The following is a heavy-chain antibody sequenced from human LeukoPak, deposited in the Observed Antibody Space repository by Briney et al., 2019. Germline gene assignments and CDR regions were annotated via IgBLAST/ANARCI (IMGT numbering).Heavy chain of an antibody. Sequence: GGSLRLSCAASGFTITTNYMNWVRQAPGKGLEWVSVIYGDDETNYADSVKGRFTISRDNSKNTLYLQMNSLRADDTAVYYCARVYYYGSGSWHFDYWGQGTLVTVSS. CDR1: GFTITTNY. V-gene: IGHV3-53*01. CDR3: ARVYYYGSGSWHFDY. J-gene: IGHJ4*02. D-gene: IGHD3-10*01. CDR2: IYGDDET.